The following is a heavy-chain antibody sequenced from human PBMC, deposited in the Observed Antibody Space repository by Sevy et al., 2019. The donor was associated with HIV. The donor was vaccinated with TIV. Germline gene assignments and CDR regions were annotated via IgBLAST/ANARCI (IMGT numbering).Heavy chain of an antibody. V-gene: IGHV4-59*01. CDR2: ICYSGST. J-gene: IGHJ4*02. CDR1: GGSIRTYY. D-gene: IGHD6-13*01. CDR3: ARESIAAAGDFDY. Sequence: SETLSLTCSVSGGSIRTYYWSWIRQPPGKGLEWIGDICYSGSTNYNPSLKSRVTISVATSKKQFSLKLISVTAADTAVYYCARESIAAAGDFDYWGQGTLVTVSS.